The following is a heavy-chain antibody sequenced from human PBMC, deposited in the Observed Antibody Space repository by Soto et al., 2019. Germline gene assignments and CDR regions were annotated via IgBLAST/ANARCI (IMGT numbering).Heavy chain of an antibody. V-gene: IGHV1-2*02. CDR2: INSHGHRA. J-gene: IGHJ4*02. CDR3: ARDPRPILDVLATTPFDS. CDR1: GYVFTDYY. D-gene: IGHD2-15*01. Sequence: GASVKVSCKASGYVFTDYYIHWVRQAPGQGLEWMRCINSHGHRATYAEKCQRRVTIPRGTCISTSNMELSGQTSDDTAVYYCARDPRPILDVLATTPFDSWGQGTPVTVSS.